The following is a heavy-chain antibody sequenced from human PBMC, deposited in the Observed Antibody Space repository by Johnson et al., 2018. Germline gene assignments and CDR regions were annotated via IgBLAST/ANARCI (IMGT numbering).Heavy chain of an antibody. J-gene: IGHJ3*02. D-gene: IGHD1-26*01. Sequence: VQLVQSGGGVVRPGGSLRLSCAASGFSFEDYDMHWVHQTHGKGLVWLSRITSDGNSTSYADSVKGRFTISRDNAKHTLFLQMNSLRAEDTAVYYCATDSDVEWELLPGAFDSGGEGTMVTVSS. V-gene: IGHV3-74*01. CDR2: ITSDGNST. CDR3: ATDSDVEWELLPGAFDS. CDR1: GFSFEDYD.